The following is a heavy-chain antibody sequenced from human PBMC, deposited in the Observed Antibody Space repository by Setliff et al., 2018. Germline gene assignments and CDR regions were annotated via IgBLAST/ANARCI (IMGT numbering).Heavy chain of an antibody. V-gene: IGHV1-69*02. Sequence: SVKVSCKAPGGTFSSYTISWVRQAPGQGLEWLGRIIPILGIANYAQKFQGRVTITADKSTSTAYMELSSLRSEDTAVYYCVRRVYSSSSGYYHYYMDVWGKGTTVTVSS. D-gene: IGHD6-6*01. CDR1: GGTFSSYT. J-gene: IGHJ6*03. CDR3: VRRVYSSSSGYYHYYMDV. CDR2: IIPILGIA.